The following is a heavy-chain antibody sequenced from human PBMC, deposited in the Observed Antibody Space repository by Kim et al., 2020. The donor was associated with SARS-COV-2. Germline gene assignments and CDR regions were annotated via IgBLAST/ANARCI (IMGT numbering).Heavy chain of an antibody. Sequence: GGSLRLFCAASGFTFSSYSMTWVRQAPGKGLEWLSYINGNSGIIHYAVSVKGRFTISRDNAKNSLFLQMNSLRADDTAVYYCARAGHYDSNGYLRDFDYWGQGTLVTVSS. J-gene: IGHJ4*02. CDR3: ARAGHYDSNGYLRDFDY. CDR1: GFTFSSYS. CDR2: INGNSGII. V-gene: IGHV3-48*04. D-gene: IGHD3-22*01.